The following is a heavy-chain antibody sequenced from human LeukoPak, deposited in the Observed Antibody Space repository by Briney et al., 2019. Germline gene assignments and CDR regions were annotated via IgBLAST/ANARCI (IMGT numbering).Heavy chain of an antibody. Sequence: SETLSLTCTVSGGSVSSGSYYWSWIRQPPGKGLEWIGYIYYSGSTNYNPSLKSRVAISVDTSKNQFSLKLSSVTAADTAVYYCARGRHGRDYGDYEGWGQGTLVTVSS. D-gene: IGHD4-17*01. CDR2: IYYSGST. J-gene: IGHJ4*02. V-gene: IGHV4-61*01. CDR3: ARGRHGRDYGDYEG. CDR1: GGSVSSGSYY.